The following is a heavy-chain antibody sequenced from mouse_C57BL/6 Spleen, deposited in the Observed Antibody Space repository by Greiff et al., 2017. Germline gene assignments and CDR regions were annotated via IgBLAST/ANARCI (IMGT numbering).Heavy chain of an antibody. Sequence: LVESGAELVRPGSSVKLSCKDSYFAFMASAMHWVKQRPGHGLEWIGSFTMYSDATEYSENFKGKATLTANTSSSTAYMELSSLTSEDSAVYYCARGDYGDYYAMDYWGQGTSVTVSS. CDR1: YFAFMASA. CDR2: FTMYSDAT. V-gene: IGHV1-49*01. D-gene: IGHD2-4*01. J-gene: IGHJ4*01. CDR3: ARGDYGDYYAMDY.